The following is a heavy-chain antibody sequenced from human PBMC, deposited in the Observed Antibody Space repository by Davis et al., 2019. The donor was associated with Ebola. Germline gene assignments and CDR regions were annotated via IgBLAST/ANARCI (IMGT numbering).Heavy chain of an antibody. Sequence: HTGGSLRLSCAASGFSFSSYAMHWVRQVPGKGLVWVSRISSDGSSTSYADSVKGRFTISRGNAKNTLYLQKNSLRVEDTAVYYCAREMATTNDAFDIWGQGTMVSVSS. CDR1: GFSFSSYA. CDR2: ISSDGSST. V-gene: IGHV3-74*01. D-gene: IGHD5-24*01. J-gene: IGHJ3*02. CDR3: AREMATTNDAFDI.